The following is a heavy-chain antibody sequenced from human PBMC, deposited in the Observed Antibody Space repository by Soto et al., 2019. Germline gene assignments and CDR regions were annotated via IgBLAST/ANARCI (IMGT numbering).Heavy chain of an antibody. CDR2: ISFSGSS. CDR3: ARERWFGERYVRFDP. D-gene: IGHD3-10*01. V-gene: IGHV4-39*02. Sequence: PSETLSLTCTVSGDSITRNSYYWGWVRQPPGKGLEWIGSISFSGSSFYNPSLESRVTISVDTSKNQFSLQLNSVTPEDTAVYYCARERWFGERYVRFDPWGQGTLVTVSS. CDR1: GDSITRNSYY. J-gene: IGHJ5*02.